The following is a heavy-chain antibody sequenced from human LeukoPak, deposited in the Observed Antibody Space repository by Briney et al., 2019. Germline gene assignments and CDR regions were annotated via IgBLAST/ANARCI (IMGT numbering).Heavy chain of an antibody. CDR1: GFTVSSNY. Sequence: GGSLRLSCAASGFTVSSNYMSWVRQAPGKGLEWVSVIYSGGSTYYADSVKGRFTISRHNSKNTLYLQMNSLRAEDTAVYYCASARGGSYGQSYYYGMDVWGQGTTVTVSS. D-gene: IGHD1-26*01. J-gene: IGHJ6*02. V-gene: IGHV3-53*04. CDR2: IYSGGST. CDR3: ASARGGSYGQSYYYGMDV.